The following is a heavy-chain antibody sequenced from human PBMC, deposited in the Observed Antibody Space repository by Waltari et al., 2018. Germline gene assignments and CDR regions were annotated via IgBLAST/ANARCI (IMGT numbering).Heavy chain of an antibody. D-gene: IGHD5-12*01. CDR3: ARGRNGYIQDVFDI. CDR2: ISSTTTT. CDR1: GFSFSTYN. V-gene: IGHV3-48*01. Sequence: EVHLVASGGGLVQPGESLSLSGAASGFSFSTYNMNWVRQAPGKGLEWVSYISSTTTTYYADYVKGRFTISRDNAKNSLYLQMNSLRAEDTALYYCARGRNGYIQDVFDIWGQGTMVSVSS. J-gene: IGHJ3*02.